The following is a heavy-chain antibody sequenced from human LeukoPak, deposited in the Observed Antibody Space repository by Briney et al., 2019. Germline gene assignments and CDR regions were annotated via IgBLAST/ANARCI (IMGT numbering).Heavy chain of an antibody. CDR2: TNSGGSST. J-gene: IGHJ1*01. CDR1: GFPLSDFS. V-gene: IGHV3-23*01. CDR3: ATQPYARSLGE. Sequence: GGSLRLSCATSGFPLSDFSMTWVRQAPGKGLELISTTNSGGSSTDYAESVKGRFTISIDNSKNTLYLQMSSLSVEDTAMYYCATQPYARSLGEGAQGTLVTVSS. D-gene: IGHD2-8*01.